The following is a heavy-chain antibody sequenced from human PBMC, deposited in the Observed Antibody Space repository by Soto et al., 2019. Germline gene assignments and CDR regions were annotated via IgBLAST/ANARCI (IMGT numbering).Heavy chain of an antibody. Sequence: QLQLQESGPGLVKPSETQSITCTVSGGSISSSSYYWGWIRQPPGKGLEWIGSIYYSGSTYYNPSLKSRVTISVDTSKNQFSLKLSSVTAADTAVYYCARRIAVAGTGVDDAFDIWGQGTMVTVSS. CDR3: ARRIAVAGTGVDDAFDI. D-gene: IGHD6-19*01. J-gene: IGHJ3*02. V-gene: IGHV4-39*01. CDR1: GGSISSSSYY. CDR2: IYYSGST.